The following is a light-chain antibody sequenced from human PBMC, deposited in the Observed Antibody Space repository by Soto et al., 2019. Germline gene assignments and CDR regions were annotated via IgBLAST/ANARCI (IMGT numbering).Light chain of an antibody. CDR2: DAS. J-gene: IGKJ1*01. V-gene: IGKV1-5*01. Sequence: DIQMTQSPSTLSAFVGDRVTITCRASQSISSWLAWYQQKPGKAPKLLIYDASSLESGVPSRFSGSGSATEFTLTISSMQLEDFATYYCQQYNTLWTFGQGTKVDIK. CDR3: QQYNTLWT. CDR1: QSISSW.